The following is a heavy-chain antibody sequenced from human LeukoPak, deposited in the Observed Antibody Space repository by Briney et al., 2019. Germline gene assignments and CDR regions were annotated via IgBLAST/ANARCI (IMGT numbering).Heavy chain of an antibody. Sequence: GGSLRLSCAASGFTFSSYAMHWVRQAPGKGLEWVAVISYDGSNKYYADSVKGRFTISRDNSNNTLYLQMNSLRAEDTAVYYCARDNSRGFDYWGQGTLVTVSS. D-gene: IGHD4-11*01. J-gene: IGHJ4*02. V-gene: IGHV3-30-3*01. CDR3: ARDNSRGFDY. CDR1: GFTFSSYA. CDR2: ISYDGSNK.